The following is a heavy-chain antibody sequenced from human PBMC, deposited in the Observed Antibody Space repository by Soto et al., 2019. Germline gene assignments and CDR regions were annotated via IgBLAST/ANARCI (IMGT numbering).Heavy chain of an antibody. Sequence: QVQLQESGPGLVKPSQTLSLTCTVSGGSISSGGYYWTWIRQHPGKGLEWIGYIYYSGSTYYNPSLKRRVTRSTDTTMSPFSRKLGSVTAADTAVSYCARRSSGCYPYYFDYWGQGTLVTVSS. CDR3: ARRSSGCYPYYFDY. CDR2: IYYSGST. V-gene: IGHV4-31*03. D-gene: IGHD3-22*01. CDR1: GGSISSGGYY. J-gene: IGHJ4*02.